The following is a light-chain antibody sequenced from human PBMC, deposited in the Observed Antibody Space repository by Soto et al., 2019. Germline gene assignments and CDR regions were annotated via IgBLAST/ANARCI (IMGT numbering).Light chain of an antibody. CDR1: RSISSW. CDR3: QQYSSYSPT. V-gene: IGKV1-5*01. Sequence: DIQMTQSPSTLSASVGDRVTITCRASRSISSWLAWYQQKPGKAPKLLIYDASSLESGVPSKFSGSGSETEFTLNISSLQPDDFATYYCQQYSSYSPTFGQGTKVEIK. J-gene: IGKJ1*01. CDR2: DAS.